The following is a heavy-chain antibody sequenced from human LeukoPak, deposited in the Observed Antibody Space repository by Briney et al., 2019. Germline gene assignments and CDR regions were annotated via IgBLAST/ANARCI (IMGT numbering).Heavy chain of an antibody. J-gene: IGHJ4*02. Sequence: GESLRLSCAASGFTFSTYAMHWVRQAPGKGLEWVAVISYDGSAKYYADSVKGRFTISRDNSKNTLYLQMNSLRAEDTAVYYCAKGRVTRTATLDYCGQGTLVTVSS. CDR2: ISYDGSAK. CDR1: GFTFSTYA. D-gene: IGHD1-1*01. CDR3: AKGRVTRTATLDY. V-gene: IGHV3-30*07.